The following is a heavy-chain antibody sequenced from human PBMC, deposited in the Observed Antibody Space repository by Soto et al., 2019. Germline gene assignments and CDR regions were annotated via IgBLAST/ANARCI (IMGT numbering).Heavy chain of an antibody. V-gene: IGHV3-43*01. CDR1: GFTFDDYT. CDR2: ISWDGGST. J-gene: IGHJ6*02. D-gene: IGHD5-18*01. Sequence: GGSLRLSCAASGFTFDDYTMHWVRQAPWKGLEWVSLISWDGGSTYYADSVKGRFTISRDNSKNSLYLQMNSLRTEDTALYYCAKAPNVDTDYYGMDVWGQGTTVTVSS. CDR3: AKAPNVDTDYYGMDV.